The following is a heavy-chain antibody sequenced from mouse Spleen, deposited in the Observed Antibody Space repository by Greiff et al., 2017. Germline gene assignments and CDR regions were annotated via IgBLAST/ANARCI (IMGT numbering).Heavy chain of an antibody. CDR1: GYTFTSYT. D-gene: IGHD2-1*01. J-gene: IGHJ3*01. Sequence: VQGVESGAELARPGASVKMSCKASGYTFTSYTMHWVKQRPGQGLEWIGYINPSSAYTKYNQKFNDKATLTADKSSSTAYMQLSSLTSEDSAVYYCAGYGNHVPFAYWGQGTLVTVSA. CDR3: AGYGNHVPFAY. V-gene: IGHV1-4*01. CDR2: INPSSAYT.